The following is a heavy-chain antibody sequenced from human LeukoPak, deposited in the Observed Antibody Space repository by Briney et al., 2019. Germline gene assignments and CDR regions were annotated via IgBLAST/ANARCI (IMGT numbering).Heavy chain of an antibody. Sequence: GGSLRLSCAASGFTFSSYGMHWVRQAPGKGLEGVAVIWYDGSNKYYADSVKGRFTISRDNSKNTLYLQMNSLRAEDTAVYYCARNQYYYDSSGCPFDPWGQGTLVTVSS. D-gene: IGHD3-22*01. CDR2: IWYDGSNK. J-gene: IGHJ5*02. CDR3: ARNQYYYDSSGCPFDP. CDR1: GFTFSSYG. V-gene: IGHV3-33*01.